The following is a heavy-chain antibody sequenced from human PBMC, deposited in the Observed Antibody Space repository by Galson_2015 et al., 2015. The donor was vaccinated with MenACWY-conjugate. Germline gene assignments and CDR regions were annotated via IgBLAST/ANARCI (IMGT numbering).Heavy chain of an antibody. CDR3: ARGGSASNVYHLVDV. V-gene: IGHV3-23*01. CDR2: IRTITGST. D-gene: IGHD3-16*01. J-gene: IGHJ6*04. CDR1: GFTFSNSA. Sequence: SLRLSCAASGFTFSNSAMNWVRQAPGKGLEWVSGIRTITGSTYYADSVKGRFTISRDQSKNTLNLQVNSLRADDTAVYFCARGGSASNVYHLVDVWGKGTTVTVSS.